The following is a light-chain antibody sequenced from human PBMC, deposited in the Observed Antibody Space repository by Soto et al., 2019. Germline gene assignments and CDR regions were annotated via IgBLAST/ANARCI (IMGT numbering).Light chain of an antibody. CDR1: SSDVGGYDY. V-gene: IGLV2-8*01. CDR2: EVS. J-gene: IGLJ2*01. CDR3: SSNAGNNNLL. Sequence: QSVLTQPPSASGSPGQSVTISCTGTSSDVGGYDYVSWYQQHPGKAPKLIIYEVSERPSGVPDRFSGSKSGNTASLTVSGLQADDEADYYCSSNAGNNNLLFRGGTTVTVL.